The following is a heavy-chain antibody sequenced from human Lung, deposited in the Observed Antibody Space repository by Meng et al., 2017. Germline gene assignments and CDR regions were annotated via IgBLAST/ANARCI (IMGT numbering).Heavy chain of an antibody. J-gene: IGHJ5*02. Sequence: EVQMMESGGGLVQPGGYLRVSCATPGFTFTAFSMTWVSQAPGKGLEWVSTISSTGDSTFYPDSVKGRFIVSRDNSKNTLYLQMNSLRAEDTAIYYCAKEAAMASWGQGTLVTVSS. CDR2: ISSTGDST. CDR1: GFTFTAFS. CDR3: AKEAAMAS. V-gene: IGHV3-23*01. D-gene: IGHD5-18*01.